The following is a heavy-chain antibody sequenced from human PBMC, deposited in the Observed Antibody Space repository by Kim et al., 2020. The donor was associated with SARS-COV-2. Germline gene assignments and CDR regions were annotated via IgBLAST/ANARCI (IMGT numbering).Heavy chain of an antibody. CDR1: GFTFSRYA. V-gene: IGHV3-30-3*01. J-gene: IGHJ4*02. CDR2: ISYVGSNK. Sequence: GGSLRLSCAASGFTFSRYALHWVRQAPGKGLEWVAVISYVGSNKYYADSVKGRFTISRDNSKNTLYLQMNSLRAEDTAVYYCARVAEGSRVDYWGQGTLVTVSS. CDR3: ARVAEGSRVDY. D-gene: IGHD6-13*01.